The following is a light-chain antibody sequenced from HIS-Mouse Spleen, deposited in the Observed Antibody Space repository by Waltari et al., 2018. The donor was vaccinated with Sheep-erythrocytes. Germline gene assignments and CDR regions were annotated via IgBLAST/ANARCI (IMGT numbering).Light chain of an antibody. Sequence: QSVLTQPPSVSGAPGQRVTISCTGSSSNIGAGYDVHWYQQLPGTAPKLLIYGNSNRPSGVPDRFSGSGSGTDFTLTISSLQAEDVAVYYCQQYYSTLTFGGGTK. CDR3: QQYYSTLT. CDR1: SSNIGAGYD. J-gene: IGLJ2*01. CDR2: GNS. V-gene: IGLV1-40*01.